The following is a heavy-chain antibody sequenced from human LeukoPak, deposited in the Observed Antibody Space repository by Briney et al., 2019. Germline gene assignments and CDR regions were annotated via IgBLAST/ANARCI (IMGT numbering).Heavy chain of an antibody. CDR2: MSYSGTT. J-gene: IGHJ4*02. V-gene: IGHV4-39*01. CDR1: GGSISSSSHY. D-gene: IGHD3-22*01. Sequence: SETLSLTCTVSGGSISSSSHYWGWIRQSPGKGLEWIGSMSYSGTTYYNPSLKSRVTISVDTSKNQFSLKLSSVTAADTAVYYCARHDNLAGWLMYFDYWGQGTLVTVSS. CDR3: ARHDNLAGWLMYFDY.